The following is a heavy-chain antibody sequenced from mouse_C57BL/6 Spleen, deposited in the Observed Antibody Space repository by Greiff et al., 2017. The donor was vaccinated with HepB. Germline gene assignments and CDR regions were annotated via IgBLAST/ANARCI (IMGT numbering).Heavy chain of an antibody. CDR2: ISNGGGST. CDR3: ARSYYYGPWYFDV. Sequence: EVKLVESGGGLVQPGGSLKLSCAASGFTFSDYYMYWVRQTPEKRLEWVAYISNGGGSTYYPDTVKGRFTISRDNAKNTLYLQMSRLKSEDTAMYYCARSYYYGPWYFDVWGTGTTVTVSS. V-gene: IGHV5-12*01. J-gene: IGHJ1*03. CDR1: GFTFSDYY. D-gene: IGHD1-1*01.